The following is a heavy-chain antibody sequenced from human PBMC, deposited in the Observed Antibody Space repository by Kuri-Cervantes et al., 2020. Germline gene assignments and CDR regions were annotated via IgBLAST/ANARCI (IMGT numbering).Heavy chain of an antibody. D-gene: IGHD4-11*01. J-gene: IGHJ5*02. CDR3: AHSSKRPEFDP. Sequence: SGPTLVKPTQTITLSCTFSGFSLSTSGVGVGWIRQPQGKALESLALIYWDDDKRYSPSLKSRLTITKDTSKNQVVLTMTNMDPVDTATYFCAHSSKRPEFDPWGQGTLVTVSS. V-gene: IGHV2-5*02. CDR1: GFSLSTSGVG. CDR2: IYWDDDK.